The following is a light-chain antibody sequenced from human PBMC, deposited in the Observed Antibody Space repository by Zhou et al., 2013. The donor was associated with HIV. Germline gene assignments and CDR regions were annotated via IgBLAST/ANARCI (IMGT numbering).Light chain of an antibody. Sequence: EIVMTQSPGTLSVSPGERATVSCRASQSISSTLAWYQQKPGQAPKLLIYDTSTRATDIPARFSGSGSGTEFTLTISSLQSEDFAVYYCQQYNNWLYTFGQGTKLEIK. CDR3: QQYNNWLYT. J-gene: IGKJ2*01. CDR2: DTS. V-gene: IGKV3-15*01. CDR1: QSISST.